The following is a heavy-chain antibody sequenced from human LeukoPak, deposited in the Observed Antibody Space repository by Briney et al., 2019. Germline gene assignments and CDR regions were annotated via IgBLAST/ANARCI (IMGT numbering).Heavy chain of an antibody. CDR2: ISYDGNTK. V-gene: IGHV3-30*18. CDR3: AKEGSSGFIDS. CDR1: GFTFSNYG. J-gene: IGHJ4*02. Sequence: GRSLRLSCAASGFTFSNYGMHWVRQAPGKGLEWVAAISYDGNTKYYADSVKGRFTFSRDNSRNTLYLQMNGLRAEDTAIFYCAKEGSSGFIDSWGQGTLVTVSS. D-gene: IGHD6-19*01.